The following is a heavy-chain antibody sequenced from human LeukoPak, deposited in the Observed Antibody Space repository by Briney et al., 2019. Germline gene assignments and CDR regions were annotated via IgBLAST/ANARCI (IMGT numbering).Heavy chain of an antibody. V-gene: IGHV3-69-1*01. CDR2: IGSDNKP. J-gene: IGHJ4*02. Sequence: VRQAPGKGLEWVSSIGSDNKPHYSESVKGRFTISRDGAKNSLYLQMNSLRDEDTAVYFWARNLSVFRPTHLQPWGQGTLVTVSS. D-gene: IGHD1-1*01. CDR3: ARNLSVFRPTHLQP.